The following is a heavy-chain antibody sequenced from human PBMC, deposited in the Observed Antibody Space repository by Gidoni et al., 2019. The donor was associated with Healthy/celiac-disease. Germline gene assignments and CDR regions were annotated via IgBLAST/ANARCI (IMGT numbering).Heavy chain of an antibody. CDR1: GFTFSSYG. D-gene: IGHD5-18*01. CDR2: IWYDGSNK. CDR3: ARDLSAGYSYACDY. Sequence: CAASGFTFSSYGMHWVRQAPGKGLEWVAVIWYDGSNKYYADSVKGRFTISRDNSKNTLYLQMNSLGAEDTAVYYCARDLSAGYSYACDYWGQGTLVTVSS. V-gene: IGHV3-33*01. J-gene: IGHJ4*02.